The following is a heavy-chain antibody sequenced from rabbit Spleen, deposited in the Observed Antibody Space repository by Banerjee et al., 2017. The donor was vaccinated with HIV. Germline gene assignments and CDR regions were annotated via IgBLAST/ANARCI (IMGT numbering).Heavy chain of an antibody. V-gene: IGHV1S40*01. CDR2: IDPIFNSA. CDR1: GFSFSSSDY. Sequence: QSLEESGGALVKPGASLTLTCTASGFSFSSSDYMSWVRQAPGKGLEWIGYIDPIFNSAYYASWVNGRFSISRENTQNTVSLQLNSLTAADTATYFCARDSGSSFSSYGMDLWGPGTLVTVS. CDR3: ARDSGSSFSSYGMDL. D-gene: IGHD8-1*01. J-gene: IGHJ6*01.